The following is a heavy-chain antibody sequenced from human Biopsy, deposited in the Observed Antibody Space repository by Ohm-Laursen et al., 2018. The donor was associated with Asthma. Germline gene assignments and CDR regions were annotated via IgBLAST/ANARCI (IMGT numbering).Heavy chain of an antibody. CDR3: ARDYSGYDRIQYYYNGMDV. V-gene: IGHV1-69*01. J-gene: IGHJ6*02. D-gene: IGHD5-12*01. CDR1: GDTFRTSA. Sequence: GSSVKVSCKTSGDTFRTSAFSWVRQAPGQGLERMGGVIPLLDTGDYAQKFQGRVTITADESTSTCYMELRSLTSEDTAVYFCARDYSGYDRIQYYYNGMDVWGQGTTVTVS. CDR2: VIPLLDTG.